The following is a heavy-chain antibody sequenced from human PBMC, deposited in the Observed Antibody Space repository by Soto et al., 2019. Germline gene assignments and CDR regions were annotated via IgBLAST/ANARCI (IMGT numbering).Heavy chain of an antibody. CDR3: ARDSVYGGNPPPFGI. CDR1: GFTFSSYS. D-gene: IGHD4-17*01. CDR2: ISTGSSYI. V-gene: IGHV3-21*02. Sequence: EVQLVESGGGLVKPGGSLRLSCAASGFTFSSYSMNWVRQAPGKGLEWVSFISTGSSYIYYADSVKGRFTISRYNAKNPLHRQMNSLRADDTAVYYCARDSVYGGNPPPFGIWGQGTLVTVSS. J-gene: IGHJ4*02.